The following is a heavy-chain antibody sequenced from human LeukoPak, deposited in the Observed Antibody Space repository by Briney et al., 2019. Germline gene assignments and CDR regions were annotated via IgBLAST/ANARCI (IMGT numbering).Heavy chain of an antibody. D-gene: IGHD5-24*01. J-gene: IGHJ3*02. CDR1: GFTFDDYA. Sequence: GGSLRLSCAASGFTFDDYAMHWVRQAPGKGLEWVSGISWHSGNIGYADSVKGRFTISRDNARNSLYLQMNSLRAEDTALYYCAKVWDGPNAFDIWGQGTMVTVSS. CDR2: ISWHSGNI. V-gene: IGHV3-9*01. CDR3: AKVWDGPNAFDI.